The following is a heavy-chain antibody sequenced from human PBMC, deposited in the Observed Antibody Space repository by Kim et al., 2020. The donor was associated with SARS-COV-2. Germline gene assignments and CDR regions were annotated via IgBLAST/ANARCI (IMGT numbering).Heavy chain of an antibody. V-gene: IGHV1-3*01. CDR2: KT. D-gene: IGHD4-4*01. Sequence: KTKYSTKFQGRVTLTRDTSANTAYMELSSLTSEDTAVYYCARDMNPTVYDYWGQGTLVTVSS. J-gene: IGHJ4*02. CDR3: ARDMNPTVYDY.